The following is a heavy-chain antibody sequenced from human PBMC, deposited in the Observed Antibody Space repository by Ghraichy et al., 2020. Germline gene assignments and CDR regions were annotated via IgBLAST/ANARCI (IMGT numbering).Heavy chain of an antibody. CDR3: AAAAGYRF. D-gene: IGHD6-13*01. V-gene: IGHV3-43*02. Sequence: GGSLRLSCAASGFTFDDYTMHWVRQAPGKGLEWVSLISGDGGSTYYADSVKGRFTISRDNSKNSLYLQMNSLRTEDTALYYCAAAAGYRFWGQGTLVTVSS. CDR1: GFTFDDYT. J-gene: IGHJ4*02. CDR2: ISGDGGST.